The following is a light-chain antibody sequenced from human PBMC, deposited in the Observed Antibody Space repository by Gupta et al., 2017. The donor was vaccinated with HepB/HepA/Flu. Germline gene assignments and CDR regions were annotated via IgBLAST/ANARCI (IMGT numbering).Light chain of an antibody. CDR1: SSNIGAGNH. J-gene: IGLJ1*01. CDR3: QYSDNSLRGRV. Sequence: QSVLTQPPSVSGAPGQKITISCTGSSSNIGAGNHVHWYQQLPGAAPKVLIYGNNNRPSEVPDRFAGSTSGTSASLDITGLQAEDEADYYCQYSDNSLRGRVFGGGTKLAVL. V-gene: IGLV1-40*01. CDR2: GNN.